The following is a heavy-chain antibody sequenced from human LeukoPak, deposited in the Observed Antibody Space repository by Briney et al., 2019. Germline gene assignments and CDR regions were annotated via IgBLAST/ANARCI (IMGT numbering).Heavy chain of an antibody. J-gene: IGHJ4*02. Sequence: GESLKISCKGSGYSFTSYWIGWVRQMPEKGLEWMGIIYPGDSDTRYSPSFQGQVTISADKSISTAYLQWSSLKASDTAMYYCARQDCSGGSCRGKYYFDYWGQGTLVTVSS. CDR2: IYPGDSDT. CDR3: ARQDCSGGSCRGKYYFDY. D-gene: IGHD2-15*01. CDR1: GYSFTSYW. V-gene: IGHV5-51*01.